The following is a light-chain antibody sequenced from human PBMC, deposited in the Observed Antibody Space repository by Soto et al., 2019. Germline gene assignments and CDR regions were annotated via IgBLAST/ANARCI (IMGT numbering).Light chain of an antibody. CDR2: DNN. CDR3: QSYDRTLNGFLL. CDR1: SADIGAGFD. V-gene: IGLV1-40*01. J-gene: IGLJ3*02. Sequence: QSVLTQPPSVSGAPGQGVTISCTGSSADIGAGFDVHWYQQLPGKAPKLLIFDNNNRPSGVPDRFSGSKSGTSASLAITGLQADDEAEYYCQSYDRTLNGFLLFGGGTKVTVL.